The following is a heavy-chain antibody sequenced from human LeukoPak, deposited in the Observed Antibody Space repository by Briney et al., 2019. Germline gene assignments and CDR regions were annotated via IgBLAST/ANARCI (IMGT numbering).Heavy chain of an antibody. CDR2: VSESGVTT. CDR1: GFTFSSYA. V-gene: IGHV3-23*01. Sequence: GGSLRLSCAASGFTFSSYAMNWVRQALGKGTEWVAAVSESGVTTYYADSVKGRFAISRDNSKNKVYLQMSSLRDDDTAVYYCATRYSSFLGTGWFVFDYWGQGTLVTVSS. CDR3: ATRYSSFLGTGWFVFDY. J-gene: IGHJ4*02. D-gene: IGHD6-6*01.